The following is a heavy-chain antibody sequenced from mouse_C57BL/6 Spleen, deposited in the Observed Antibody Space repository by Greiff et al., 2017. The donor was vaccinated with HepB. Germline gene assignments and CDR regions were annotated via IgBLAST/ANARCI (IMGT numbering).Heavy chain of an antibody. CDR1: GFNIKDDY. CDR3: TTGYPTNYLDY. J-gene: IGHJ2*01. CDR2: IDPENGDT. Sequence: VQLQQSGAELVRPGASVKLSCTASGFNIKDDYMHWVKQRPEQGLEWIGWIDPENGDTEYASKFQGKATITADTSSNTAYLQLSSLTSEDTAFYYCTTGYPTNYLDYWGQGTTLTVSS. V-gene: IGHV14-4*01. D-gene: IGHD1-1*01.